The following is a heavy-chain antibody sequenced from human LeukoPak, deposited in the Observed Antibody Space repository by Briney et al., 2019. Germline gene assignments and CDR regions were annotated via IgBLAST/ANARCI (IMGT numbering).Heavy chain of an antibody. D-gene: IGHD3-9*01. Sequence: SETLSLTCTVSGGSISSYYWSWIRQPPGKGLEWIGYIYYSGSTNYNPSLKSRVTISVDTSKNQFSLKLSSVTAADTAVYYCARTLTDPSYYDILTGYYWGDAFDIWGQGTMVTVSS. CDR2: IYYSGST. CDR1: GGSISSYY. CDR3: ARTLTDPSYYDILTGYYWGDAFDI. J-gene: IGHJ3*02. V-gene: IGHV4-59*01.